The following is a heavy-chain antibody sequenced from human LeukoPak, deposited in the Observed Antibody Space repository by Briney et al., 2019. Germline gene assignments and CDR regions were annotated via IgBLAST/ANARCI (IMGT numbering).Heavy chain of an antibody. Sequence: ASVKVSCKASGYTFTSYDINWVRQATGQGLEWMGWMNPNSGNTGYAQKFQGRVTMTRNTSISTAYMELSSLRSEDTAVYYCARASYDSSGYFGAFDIRGQGTMVTVSS. CDR2: MNPNSGNT. CDR1: GYTFTSYD. V-gene: IGHV1-8*01. D-gene: IGHD3-22*01. CDR3: ARASYDSSGYFGAFDI. J-gene: IGHJ3*02.